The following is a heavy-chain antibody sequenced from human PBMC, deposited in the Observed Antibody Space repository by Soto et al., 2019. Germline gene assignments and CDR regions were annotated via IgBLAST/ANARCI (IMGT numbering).Heavy chain of an antibody. V-gene: IGHV4-39*01. D-gene: IGHD6-13*01. CDR2: IFYAGNT. CDR1: GCSISSSRSY. J-gene: IGHJ5*02. CDR3: ARQAAAPGIDLWFDP. Sequence: SETLSLTCNVSGCSISSSRSYWAWFRQPPGKELEWIANIFYAGNTYYNPSLKSRVTVSVDTSKNQFSLKLDSVTAADTAVYYCARQAAAPGIDLWFDPWGQGTLVTVSS.